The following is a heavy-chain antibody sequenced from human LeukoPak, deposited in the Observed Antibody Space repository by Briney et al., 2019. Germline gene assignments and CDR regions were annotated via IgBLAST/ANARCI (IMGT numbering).Heavy chain of an antibody. V-gene: IGHV3-7*03. Sequence: GGSLRLSCVASKFIFSDYCTSWVRQAPGKGLEWVANIKQGGREEKYVGSVKGRFAISRDDAKRTLYLQMDSLSGDDTAVYYCARDNGGWFDSWGRGTLVTVSS. D-gene: IGHD3-10*01. J-gene: IGHJ5*01. CDR2: IKQGGREE. CDR1: KFIFSDYC. CDR3: ARDNGGWFDS.